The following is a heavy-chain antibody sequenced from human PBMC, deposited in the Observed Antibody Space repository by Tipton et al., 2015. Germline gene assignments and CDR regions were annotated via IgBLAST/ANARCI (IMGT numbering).Heavy chain of an antibody. Sequence: QLVQSGAEVKKPGASVKVSCKTSGYTFSTYGINWVRRAPGQGLEWMGGIIPLLGTPYYAQKFQGRLTISADASASTVYMELSSLTSEDTAVYYCVTRGRKAVVVTATPTGAPENVFDMWGLGTMVTLSS. J-gene: IGHJ3*02. CDR2: IIPLLGTP. D-gene: IGHD2-15*01. V-gene: IGHV1-69*13. CDR1: GYTFSTYG. CDR3: VTRGRKAVVVTATPTGAPENVFDM.